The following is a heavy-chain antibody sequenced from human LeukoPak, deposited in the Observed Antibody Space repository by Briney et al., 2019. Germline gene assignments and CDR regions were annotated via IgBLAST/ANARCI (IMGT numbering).Heavy chain of an antibody. CDR3: AKVSGRIQIWPQPFGDGMDV. J-gene: IGHJ6*02. CDR2: ISGSGGNT. D-gene: IGHD3-10*01. Sequence: GGSLRLSCAASGFTFSTDVMSWVRQAPGKGLECVSAISGSGGNTYYADSVKGRFTISRDNSKNMLYLQMNSLRAEDTAAYYCAKVSGRIQIWPQPFGDGMDVWGQGTTVTVSS. V-gene: IGHV3-23*01. CDR1: GFTFSTDV.